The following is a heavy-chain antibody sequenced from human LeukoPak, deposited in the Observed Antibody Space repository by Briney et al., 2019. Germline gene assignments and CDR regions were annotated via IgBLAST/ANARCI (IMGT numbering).Heavy chain of an antibody. CDR2: IYSGGST. D-gene: IGHD4-17*01. V-gene: IGHV3-53*01. CDR1: GFTVSSNY. J-gene: IGHJ4*02. CDR3: ARSLGEVFDY. Sequence: GGSLRLSCAASGFTVSSNYMSWVRQAPGKGLEWVSVIYSGGSTCYADSVKGRFTISRDNSKNALYLQTNSLRAEDTAVYYCARSLGEVFDYWGQGTLVTVSS.